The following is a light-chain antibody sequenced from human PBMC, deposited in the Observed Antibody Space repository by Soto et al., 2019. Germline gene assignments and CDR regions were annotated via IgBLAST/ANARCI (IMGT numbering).Light chain of an antibody. CDR3: CSHAGSDTYV. CDR2: EAF. V-gene: IGLV2-23*01. Sequence: QSALTQPASVSGSPGQSITISCTGTSSDVGSGNVVSWYQHYPGKAPQLMIYEAFQRPSGVSSRFSGSKFGNTASLTISGLQAEDEADYYCCSHAGSDTYVFGTGTKLTVL. CDR1: SSDVGSGNV. J-gene: IGLJ1*01.